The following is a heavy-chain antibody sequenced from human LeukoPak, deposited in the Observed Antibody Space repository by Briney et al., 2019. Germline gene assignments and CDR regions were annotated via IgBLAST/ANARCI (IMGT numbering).Heavy chain of an antibody. V-gene: IGHV3-21*01. D-gene: IGHD2-21*02. Sequence: PGGSLRLSCAAFGFTFSGYSMNWVRQTPGKGLEWVSSIGTNSNFRYYADSVKGRFTISRDDAKNSLYLQMNSLRAEDTAVYYCARTCGGDCYSDFWGQGTLVTVSS. J-gene: IGHJ4*02. CDR1: GFTFSGYS. CDR2: IGTNSNFR. CDR3: ARTCGGDCYSDF.